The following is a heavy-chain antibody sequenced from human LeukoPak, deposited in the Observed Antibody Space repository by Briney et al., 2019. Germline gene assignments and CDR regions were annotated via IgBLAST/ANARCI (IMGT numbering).Heavy chain of an antibody. J-gene: IGHJ4*02. CDR2: IYCSGST. Sequence: PSETLSLTCTVSGVSISSYYWSWIRQPPGKGLEWIGYIYCSGSTNYNPSLKSRVTISVDTSKNQFSLKLSSVTAAGTAVYYCARVSGGTYPDYWGQGTLVTVSP. D-gene: IGHD1-26*01. CDR1: GVSISSYY. CDR3: ARVSGGTYPDY. V-gene: IGHV4-59*01.